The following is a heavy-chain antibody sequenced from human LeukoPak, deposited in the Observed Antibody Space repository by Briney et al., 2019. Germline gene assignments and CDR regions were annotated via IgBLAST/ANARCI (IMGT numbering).Heavy chain of an antibody. D-gene: IGHD6-13*01. CDR2: IRYDGSNK. V-gene: IGHV3-30*02. Sequence: GGSLRLSCAASGFTFSSYGMHWVRQAPGKGLEWVAFIRYDGSNKYYADSVKGRFTISRDNSKNTLYLQMNSLRAEDTAVYYCAKDMSGAAAGPFDYWGQGTLVTVSS. J-gene: IGHJ4*02. CDR3: AKDMSGAAAGPFDY. CDR1: GFTFSSYG.